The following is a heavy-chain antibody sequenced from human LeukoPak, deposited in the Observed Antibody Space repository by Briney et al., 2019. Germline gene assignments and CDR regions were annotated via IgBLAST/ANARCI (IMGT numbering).Heavy chain of an antibody. V-gene: IGHV4-31*11. Sequence: PSQTLSLTCAVSGGSISSGGYYWRWIRQHPGKGLEWIGYIYYSGSTYYNPSLKSRVTISVDTSKNQFSLKLSSVTAADTAVYYCARDSGYSYGTNWYFDLWGRGTLVTVSS. J-gene: IGHJ2*01. CDR3: ARDSGYSYGTNWYFDL. D-gene: IGHD5-18*01. CDR2: IYYSGST. CDR1: GGSISSGGYY.